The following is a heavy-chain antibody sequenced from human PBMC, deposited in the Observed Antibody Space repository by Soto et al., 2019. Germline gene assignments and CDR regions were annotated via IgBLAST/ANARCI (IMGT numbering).Heavy chain of an antibody. Sequence: ASVKVSCKASGYTFTSYGISWVRQAPGQGLEWMGWISAYNGNTNYAQKLQGRVTMTTDTSTSTAYMELRSLRSDDTAVYYCARIKGGRITYYYYGLDLWGQGTTVTVSS. CDR1: GYTFTSYG. D-gene: IGHD1-20*01. CDR2: ISAYNGNT. J-gene: IGHJ6*02. V-gene: IGHV1-18*04. CDR3: ARIKGGRITYYYYGLDL.